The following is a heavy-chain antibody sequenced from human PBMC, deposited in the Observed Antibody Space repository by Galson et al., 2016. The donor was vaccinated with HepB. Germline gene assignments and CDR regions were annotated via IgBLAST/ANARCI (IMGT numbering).Heavy chain of an antibody. CDR1: GASISGTEYY. V-gene: IGHV4-61*05. CDR2: IYYSGTT. CDR3: ARSYGGYAFDI. J-gene: IGHJ3*02. D-gene: IGHD4-23*01. Sequence: SETLSLTCSVSGASISGTEYYWGWIRQPPGKGLEWIAYIYYSGTTNYNPSLKSRVTISVDTSKSQFSLKVTSVTAADTAVYYCARSYGGYAFDIWGQGTMVTVSS.